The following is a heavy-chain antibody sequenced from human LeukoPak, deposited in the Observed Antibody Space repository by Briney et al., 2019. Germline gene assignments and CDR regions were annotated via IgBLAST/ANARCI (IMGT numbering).Heavy chain of an antibody. V-gene: IGHV3-7*01. Sequence: GGSLRLSCAASGFTFSSYWMSWVRQAPGEGLEWVANIKQDGSEKYYVDSVEGRFTISRDNAKNSLYLQMNSLRAEDTALYYCVRDPSAYCGGDCPDYWGQGTLVTVSS. J-gene: IGHJ4*02. D-gene: IGHD2-21*02. CDR1: GFTFSSYW. CDR3: VRDPSAYCGGDCPDY. CDR2: IKQDGSEK.